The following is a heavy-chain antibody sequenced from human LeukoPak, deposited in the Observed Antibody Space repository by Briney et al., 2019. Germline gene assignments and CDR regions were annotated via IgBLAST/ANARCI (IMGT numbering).Heavy chain of an antibody. CDR2: ISYDGSNK. D-gene: IGHD1-26*01. V-gene: IGHV3-30*03. Sequence: GGSLRLSCAASGFTFSSYGMHWVRQAPGKGLEWVAVISYDGSNKYYADSVKGRFTISRDNSKNTLYLQMNSLRAEDTAVYYCARTIFGAALDCWGQGTLVTVSS. CDR3: ARTIFGAALDC. J-gene: IGHJ4*02. CDR1: GFTFSSYG.